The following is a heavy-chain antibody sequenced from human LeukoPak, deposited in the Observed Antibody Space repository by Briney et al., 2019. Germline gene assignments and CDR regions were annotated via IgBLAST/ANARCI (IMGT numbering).Heavy chain of an antibody. D-gene: IGHD2-15*01. Sequence: PSETLSLTCTVSGGSISSSSYYWGWIRQPPGKGLEWIGSLYYSGSIYYNPSLKSRVTISVDTSKNQFSLKLSSVTAADTAMYYCARATRVAIFDYWGQGTLVTVSS. CDR3: ARATRVAIFDY. CDR1: GGSISSSSYY. V-gene: IGHV4-39*07. J-gene: IGHJ4*02. CDR2: LYYSGSI.